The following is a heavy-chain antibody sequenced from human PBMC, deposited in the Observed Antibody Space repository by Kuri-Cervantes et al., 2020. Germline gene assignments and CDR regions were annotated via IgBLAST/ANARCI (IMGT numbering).Heavy chain of an antibody. D-gene: IGHD2-2*02. CDR2: IYPGDSDT. Sequence: GGSLRLSCKGSGYSFTNYWIGWVRQMPGKGLEWMGIIYPGDSDTRYSPSFQGQVTISADKSISTAYLQWSSLKASDTATYYCARPYCSSTSCYTRDAFDIWGQGTMVTVSS. CDR1: GYSFTNYW. V-gene: IGHV5-51*01. CDR3: ARPYCSSTSCYTRDAFDI. J-gene: IGHJ3*02.